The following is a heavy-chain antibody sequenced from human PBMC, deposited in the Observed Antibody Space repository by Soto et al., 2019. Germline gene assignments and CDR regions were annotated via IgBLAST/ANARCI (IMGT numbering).Heavy chain of an antibody. D-gene: IGHD3-22*01. CDR3: AKDPKLSSGYYHGDY. CDR1: GVTYISYA. Sequence: GGSLRLSCVASGVTYISYAMILVRQATGKGLEWVSAISGSGDSTYYADSVRGRFTISRDNSKNTLYLQMNSLRAEDTAVYYCAKDPKLSSGYYHGDYWGQGTLVTVSS. CDR2: ISGSGDST. V-gene: IGHV3-23*01. J-gene: IGHJ4*02.